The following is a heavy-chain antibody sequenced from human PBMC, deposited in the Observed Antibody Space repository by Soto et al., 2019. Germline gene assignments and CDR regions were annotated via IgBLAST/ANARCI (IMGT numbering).Heavy chain of an antibody. CDR1: GYTFTSYG. CDR2: ISAYNGNT. J-gene: IGHJ5*02. CDR3: ARDRRAAGALNWFDP. V-gene: IGHV1-18*01. Sequence: QVQLVQSGPEVKKPGASVKVSCKTSGYTFTSYGISWVRQAPGQGLEWMGWISAYNGNTNYAQKLQGRVTMTTDTSXXTAYMELRSLRSDDTAVYYWARDRRAAGALNWFDPWGQGTLVTVSS. D-gene: IGHD6-13*01.